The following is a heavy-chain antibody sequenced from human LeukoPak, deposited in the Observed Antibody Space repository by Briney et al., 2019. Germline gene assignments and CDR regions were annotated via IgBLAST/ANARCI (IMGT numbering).Heavy chain of an antibody. CDR3: AREQSNCTNGVCYTY. D-gene: IGHD2-8*01. V-gene: IGHV1-18*01. CDR2: ISAYNGNT. J-gene: IGHJ4*02. CDR1: GYIFTSYG. Sequence: ASVKVSCKASGYIFTSYGISWVRQAPGQGLEWMGWISAYNGNTNYVQKLQGRVTMTTDTSTSTAYMELRSLRSDDTAVYYCAREQSNCTNGVCYTYWGQGTLVTVSS.